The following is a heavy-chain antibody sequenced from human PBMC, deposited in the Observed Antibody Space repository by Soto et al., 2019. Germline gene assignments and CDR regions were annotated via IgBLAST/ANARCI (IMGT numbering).Heavy chain of an antibody. J-gene: IGHJ4*02. Sequence: GSLRLSCAASGFTFSSFEMNRVRQAPGKGLEWVSKIGSSGSTIWYADSVKGRFTISRDNAGNSLYLQMNSLRGEDTAPYYCARATYSSSYYFDSWGQGTLVTVSS. CDR3: ARATYSSSYYFDS. CDR2: IGSSGSTI. V-gene: IGHV3-48*03. CDR1: GFTFSSFE. D-gene: IGHD6-6*01.